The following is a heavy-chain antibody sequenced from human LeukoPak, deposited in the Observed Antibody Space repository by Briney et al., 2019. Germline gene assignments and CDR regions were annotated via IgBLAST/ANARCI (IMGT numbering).Heavy chain of an antibody. Sequence: TGGSLRLSCVASGFTFSSYSMHWVRQAPGKGLQWVAVVAYDGFAGSHTYYADSVKGRFTISRDNSKNTLDLQMSSLRLEDTGVYFCAKGSADRYGSGSYYLDYWGQGILVTVSS. CDR2: VAYDGFAGSHT. CDR3: AKGSADRYGSGSYYLDY. J-gene: IGHJ4*02. V-gene: IGHV3-30*18. D-gene: IGHD3-10*01. CDR1: GFTFSSYS.